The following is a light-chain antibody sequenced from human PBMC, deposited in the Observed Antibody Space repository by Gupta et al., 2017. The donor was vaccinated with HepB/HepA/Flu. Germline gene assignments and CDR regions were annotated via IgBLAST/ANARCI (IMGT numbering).Light chain of an antibody. CDR1: RSFSSSY. CDR3: QQYGSSPLYT. CDR2: GAS. Sequence: ENVLTQSPGTLSLSPGERATLSCRASRSFSSSYLAWYQQKPGQAPRLLIYGASYSATGIPDRFSGSESGTDFTLTISRLEPEDFAVYYCQQYGSSPLYTFGQGTKLEIK. J-gene: IGKJ2*01. V-gene: IGKV3-20*01.